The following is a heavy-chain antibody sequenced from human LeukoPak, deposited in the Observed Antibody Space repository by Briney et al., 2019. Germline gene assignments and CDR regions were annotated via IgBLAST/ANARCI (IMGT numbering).Heavy chain of an antibody. D-gene: IGHD6-13*01. Sequence: GGSLGLSCAASGFTFSSYGMNWVRQAPGKGLEWVSYISSSGRTIYYTDSVRGRFTISRDNAKNSLYLQMNSLRAEDTAVYYCARVGSWLKYFDYWGQGALVTVSS. CDR3: ARVGSWLKYFDY. CDR2: ISSSGRTI. J-gene: IGHJ4*02. V-gene: IGHV3-48*04. CDR1: GFTFSSYG.